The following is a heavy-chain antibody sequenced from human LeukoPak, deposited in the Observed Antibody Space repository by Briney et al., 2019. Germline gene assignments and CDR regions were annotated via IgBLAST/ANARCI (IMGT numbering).Heavy chain of an antibody. J-gene: IGHJ4*02. CDR3: ARRQYRSSWYYFDY. D-gene: IGHD6-13*01. V-gene: IGHV3-7*03. CDR2: IKEDGGEI. Sequence: PGGSLRLSCAASGFSFSNYWMTWVRQAPGKGLEWVAYIKEDGGEIHYADSVKGRFTISRDNAKNTLYLQMNSLRAEDTAVYYCARRQYRSSWYYFDYWGQGTLVTVSS. CDR1: GFSFSNYW.